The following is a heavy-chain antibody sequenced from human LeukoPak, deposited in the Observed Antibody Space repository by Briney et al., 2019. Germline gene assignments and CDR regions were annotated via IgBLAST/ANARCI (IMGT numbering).Heavy chain of an antibody. CDR2: IYHSGST. D-gene: IGHD6-19*01. CDR1: GGSISSYY. Sequence: SETLSLTCTVSGGSISSYYWGWIRQPPGKGLEWIGSIYHSGSTYYNPSLKSRVTISVDTSKNQFSLKLSSVTAADTAVYYCARVEAVGSGYWGQGTLVTVSS. V-gene: IGHV4-38-2*02. CDR3: ARVEAVGSGY. J-gene: IGHJ4*02.